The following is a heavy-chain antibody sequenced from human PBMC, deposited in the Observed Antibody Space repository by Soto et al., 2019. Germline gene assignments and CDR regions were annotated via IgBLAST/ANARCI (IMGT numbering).Heavy chain of an antibody. V-gene: IGHV3-11*03. CDR3: AANWNFGLNF. CDR1: GFDFSDFH. CDR2: ISSSLGHT. D-gene: IGHD1-1*01. J-gene: IGHJ4*02. Sequence: LRLSCVASGFDFSDFHISWVRQAPGKGLEWISYISSSLGHTDYAESVKGRFTISRDNAKSSVFLEMSDLRSDDTAVYYCAANWNFGLNFWGQGTLVTVSS.